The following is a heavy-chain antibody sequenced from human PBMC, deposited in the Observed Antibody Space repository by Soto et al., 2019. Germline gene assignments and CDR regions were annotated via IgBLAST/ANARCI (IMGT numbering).Heavy chain of an antibody. Sequence: QLQLQESGPGLVKPSETLSLTCTASGGSISSSSYYWGWIRQPPGKGLEWIGSIYYSGSTYYNPSLKSRVTISVDTSKNQFSLKLSSVTAADTAVYYCATIWFGDGDYWGQGTLVTVSS. D-gene: IGHD3-10*01. CDR1: GGSISSSSYY. V-gene: IGHV4-39*01. J-gene: IGHJ4*02. CDR2: IYYSGST. CDR3: ATIWFGDGDY.